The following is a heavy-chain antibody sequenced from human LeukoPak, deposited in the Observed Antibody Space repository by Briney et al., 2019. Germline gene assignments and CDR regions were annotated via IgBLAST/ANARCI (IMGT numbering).Heavy chain of an antibody. CDR3: AKDVGYSSGWYDY. V-gene: IGHV3-11*01. D-gene: IGHD6-19*01. CDR1: GFTFSDYY. Sequence: GGSLRLSCAASGFTFSDYYMSWIRQAPGKGLEWVSYISSSGSTIYYADSVKGRFTISRDNAKNSLYLQMNSLRAEDTALYYCAKDVGYSSGWYDYWGQGTLVTVSS. CDR2: ISSSGSTI. J-gene: IGHJ4*02.